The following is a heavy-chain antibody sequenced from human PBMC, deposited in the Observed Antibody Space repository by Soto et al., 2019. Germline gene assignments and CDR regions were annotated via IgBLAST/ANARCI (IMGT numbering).Heavy chain of an antibody. CDR2: MSAYNGNA. V-gene: IGHV1-18*01. D-gene: IGHD5-18*01. Sequence: QVQLVQSGAEVKKPGASVKVSCKASGYTFTSTGITWVRQAPGQGLEWVGWMSAYNGNANYAQKLQGRVTMTTDTSTSTAYMELRSLRSDDTAVYFCAIAVGGSGYSYIDYWGQGTLVTVSS. CDR1: GYTFTSTG. J-gene: IGHJ4*02. CDR3: AIAVGGSGYSYIDY.